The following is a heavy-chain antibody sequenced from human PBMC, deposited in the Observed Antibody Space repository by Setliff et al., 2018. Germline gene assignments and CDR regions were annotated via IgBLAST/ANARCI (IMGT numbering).Heavy chain of an antibody. J-gene: IGHJ6*04. CDR2: IQYDGRNK. CDR3: ARSYNFWSGPALDV. D-gene: IGHD3-3*01. V-gene: IGHV3-30*02. CDR1: GFIFSSYG. Sequence: GGSLRLSCVASGFIFSSYGMHWVRQAPGKGLEWVAYIQYDGRNKYYADSVKGRFTISRDNAQNSLYLQMNSLRAEDTAVYYCARSYNFWSGPALDVWGKGTTVTVSS.